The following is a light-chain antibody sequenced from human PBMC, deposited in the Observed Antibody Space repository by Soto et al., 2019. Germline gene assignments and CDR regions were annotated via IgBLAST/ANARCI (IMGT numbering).Light chain of an antibody. J-gene: IGKJ4*01. V-gene: IGKV3-20*01. Sequence: EIVLTQSPGTLSLSPGGRATLSCRASQSVSRNYVAWYQQKPGQAPRLLIYGASSRASGIPDRFSGSGSGADLTLSITRLEPEDFALYYCQQYGSTPLTFGGGTKVDIK. CDR3: QQYGSTPLT. CDR1: QSVSRNY. CDR2: GAS.